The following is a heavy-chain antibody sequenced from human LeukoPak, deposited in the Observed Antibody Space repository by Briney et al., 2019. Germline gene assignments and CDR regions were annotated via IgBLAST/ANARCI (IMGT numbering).Heavy chain of an antibody. V-gene: IGHV3-7*01. Sequence: GGSLRLSCAASGFTFSSYWMSWVRQAPGKGLEWVANIKQDGSEKYYVDSVKGRCTISRDNAKNPLYLQMNSLRAEDTAVYYCARPPPTENFDWLLYFDYRGQGTQVTVSS. J-gene: IGHJ4*02. CDR1: GFTFSSYW. D-gene: IGHD3-9*01. CDR3: ARPPPTENFDWLLYFDY. CDR2: IKQDGSEK.